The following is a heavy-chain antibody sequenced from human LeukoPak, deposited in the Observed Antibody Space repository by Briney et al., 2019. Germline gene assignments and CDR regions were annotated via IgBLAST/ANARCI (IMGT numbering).Heavy chain of an antibody. CDR1: GFTFTTYW. V-gene: IGHV3-74*01. J-gene: IGHJ6*02. Sequence: GGSLRLSCAASGFTFTTYWMHWVRQAPGKGLVWVSHINSDGSITSYADSVKGRFTISRDNAKNTLYLQMNSLRAEDTAVYYCARDLQGSYYYGMDVWGQGTTVIVSS. CDR3: ARDLQGSYYYGMDV. D-gene: IGHD2-15*01. CDR2: INSDGSIT.